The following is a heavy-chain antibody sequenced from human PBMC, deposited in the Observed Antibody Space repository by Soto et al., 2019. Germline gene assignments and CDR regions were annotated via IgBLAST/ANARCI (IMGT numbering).Heavy chain of an antibody. CDR1: GYTFTGYY. CDR3: ARDGAGYSGYDYYYYYYGMDV. CDR2: INPNSGGT. V-gene: IGHV1-2*04. J-gene: IGHJ6*02. D-gene: IGHD5-12*01. Sequence: ASVKVSCKASGYTFTGYYMHWVRQAPGQGLEWMGWINPNSGGTNYAQKFQGWVTMTRDTSISTAYMELSRLRSDDTAVYYWARDGAGYSGYDYYYYYYGMDVWGQGTTVTVSS.